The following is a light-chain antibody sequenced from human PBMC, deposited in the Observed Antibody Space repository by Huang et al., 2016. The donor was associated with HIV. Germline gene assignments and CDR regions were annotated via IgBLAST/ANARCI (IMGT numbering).Light chain of an antibody. J-gene: IGKJ4*01. Sequence: DIQMTQSPSSLFASVGDRVTNTCQASQDISNYLNWYQQKPGKAPKLLIYDASNLETGVPSRCSGSGSGTDFTFTISSLQPEEIATYYCQHFDNLALTFGGGTKVQIK. CDR2: DAS. CDR1: QDISNY. V-gene: IGKV1-33*01. CDR3: QHFDNLALT.